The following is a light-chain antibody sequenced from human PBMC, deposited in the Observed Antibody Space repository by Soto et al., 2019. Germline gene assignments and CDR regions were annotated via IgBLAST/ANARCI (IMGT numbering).Light chain of an antibody. CDR2: GNS. V-gene: IGLV1-40*01. CDR1: SSNIGAGYD. J-gene: IGLJ2*01. CDR3: QSYDSSLTRV. Sequence: QSVLTKPPSVSGAPGQRVTISCTGSSSNIGAGYDVHWYQQLQGTAHKLLIYGNSNRPSGVPDRFSGSKSGTSASLAITGLQAEDEADYYCQSYDSSLTRVFGGGTKLTVL.